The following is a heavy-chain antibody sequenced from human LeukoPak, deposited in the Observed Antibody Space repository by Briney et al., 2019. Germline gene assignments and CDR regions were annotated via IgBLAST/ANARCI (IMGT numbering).Heavy chain of an antibody. CDR3: ARDRVGGLRRETPPI. V-gene: IGHV4-34*01. CDR2: FRHGGAT. D-gene: IGHD6-25*01. Sequence: PSETLSLTCAVNGGSLSNYVWTWVRQPPGEGFEWIAEFRHGGATKCDPSLKRRVTISMDVSRNQFSLKLSYVTAADTAVYYCARDRVGGLRRETPPIWGPGTLVTVS. J-gene: IGHJ3*02. CDR1: GGSLSNYV.